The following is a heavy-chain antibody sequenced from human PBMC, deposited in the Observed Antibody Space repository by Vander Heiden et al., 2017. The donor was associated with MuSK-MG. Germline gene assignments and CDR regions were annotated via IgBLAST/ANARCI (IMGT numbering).Heavy chain of an antibody. Sequence: QVQLQQWGAGLLKPSETLSLTCAVYGGSFSGYYWSWIRQPPGKGLEWIGEINHSGSTNYNPSLKSRVTISVDTSKNQFSLKLSSVTAADTAVYYCARDNYYGSGSANYYYYMDVWGKGTTVTVSS. D-gene: IGHD3-10*01. V-gene: IGHV4-34*01. CDR1: GGSFSGYY. CDR2: INHSGST. J-gene: IGHJ6*03. CDR3: ARDNYYGSGSANYYYYMDV.